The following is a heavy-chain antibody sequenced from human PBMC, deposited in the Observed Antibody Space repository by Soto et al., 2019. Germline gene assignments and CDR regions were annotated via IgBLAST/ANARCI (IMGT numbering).Heavy chain of an antibody. J-gene: IGHJ5*02. V-gene: IGHV4-4*02. CDR1: GDSISSTHW. CDR2: VYHSGST. CDR3: VTLPPRIVVTVLPIPT. Sequence: QVYLHQSGPGLVKPSGTLSLTCAVSGDSISSTHWWTWVRQTPGKGLEWIGEVYHSGSTSYNPSLKRRVTISVDKSNNQFSLKLTSVTAADTAVYYCVTLPPRIVVTVLPIPTWGQGTLVSVSS. D-gene: IGHD2-21*01.